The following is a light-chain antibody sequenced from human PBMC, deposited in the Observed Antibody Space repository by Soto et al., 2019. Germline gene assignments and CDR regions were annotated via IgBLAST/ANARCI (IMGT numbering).Light chain of an antibody. CDR2: GAS. CDR1: QNIYSN. Sequence: IVMTQSPARLSVSPGEIAALSFRAMQNIYSNVAWYQQKPVQAPSLLMYGASSRATVIPDRSSGSGSGTDFTLTISRMEPEDFAVYYCHTYGDTPRTFGQGTKVDIK. V-gene: IGKV3-20*01. CDR3: HTYGDTPRT. J-gene: IGKJ1*01.